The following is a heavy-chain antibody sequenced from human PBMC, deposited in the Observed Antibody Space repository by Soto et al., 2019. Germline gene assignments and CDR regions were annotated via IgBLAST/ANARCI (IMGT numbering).Heavy chain of an antibody. Sequence: QVQLQQWGAGLLKPSETLSLTCAVYGGSFSGYYWSWIRQPPGKGLEWIGEINHSGSTNYNPSLKSRVTISVDTSKNQFCLKLRVVTAADASVYYCARGVIVGGPHCFDPWCQGTLVTVCS. CDR1: GGSFSGYY. D-gene: IGHD1-26*01. CDR2: INHSGST. J-gene: IGHJ5*02. CDR3: ARGVIVGGPHCFDP. V-gene: IGHV4-34*01.